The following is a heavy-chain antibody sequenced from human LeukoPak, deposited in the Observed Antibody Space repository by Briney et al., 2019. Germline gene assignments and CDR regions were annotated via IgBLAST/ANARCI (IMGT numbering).Heavy chain of an antibody. V-gene: IGHV3-74*01. J-gene: IGHJ3*02. CDR3: ARECGGDCWDAFDI. CDR2: INSDGSST. Sequence: QTGGSLRLSCATSGFTFSSYWMHWVRQAPGKGLVWVSRINSDGSSTSYADFVKGRFTISRGNAKNTLYLQMNSLRAEDTAVYYCARECGGDCWDAFDIWGQGTMVTVSS. CDR1: GFTFSSYW. D-gene: IGHD2-21*02.